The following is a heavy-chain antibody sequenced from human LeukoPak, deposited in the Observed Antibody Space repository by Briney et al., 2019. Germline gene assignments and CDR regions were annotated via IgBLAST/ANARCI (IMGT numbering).Heavy chain of an antibody. D-gene: IGHD5-18*01. Sequence: SETLSLTCTVSGGSISSGDYYWSWIRQPPGKGLEWIGYIYYSGSTYYNPSLKSRVTISVDTSKNQFSLKLSSVTAADTAVYYCARVLSVDTADMFDPWGQGTLVTVSS. CDR1: GGSISSGDYY. CDR3: ARVLSVDTADMFDP. J-gene: IGHJ5*02. V-gene: IGHV4-30-4*01. CDR2: IYYSGST.